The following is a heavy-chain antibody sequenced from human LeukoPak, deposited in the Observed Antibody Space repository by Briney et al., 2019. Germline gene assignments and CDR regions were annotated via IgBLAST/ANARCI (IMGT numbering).Heavy chain of an antibody. D-gene: IGHD4-11*01. CDR1: GFTFSNYA. CDR2: LSDSGRTT. V-gene: IGHV3-23*01. J-gene: IGHJ4*02. CDR3: ARGLVPGFLDY. Sequence: GGSLRLSCAASGFTFSNYAMTWVRQAPGRGLEWVSGLSDSGRTTYYTGSVKGRFTISRDNAKNTLYLQMNSLRAEDTAVYYCARGLVPGFLDYWGQGTPVTVSS.